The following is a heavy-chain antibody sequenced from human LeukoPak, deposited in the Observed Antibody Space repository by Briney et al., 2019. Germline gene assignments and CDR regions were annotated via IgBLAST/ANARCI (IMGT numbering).Heavy chain of an antibody. CDR1: GFTFSSYA. CDR2: ISGSGGST. Sequence: GGSLRLSCAASGFTFSSYAMSWVRQAPGKGLEWVSAISGSGGSTYYAHSVKGRFTISRDNSKNTLYLQMSSLRAEDTAVYYCAKRQAEDYYDSSGYDDYWGQGTLVTVSS. V-gene: IGHV3-23*01. D-gene: IGHD3-22*01. CDR3: AKRQAEDYYDSSGYDDY. J-gene: IGHJ4*02.